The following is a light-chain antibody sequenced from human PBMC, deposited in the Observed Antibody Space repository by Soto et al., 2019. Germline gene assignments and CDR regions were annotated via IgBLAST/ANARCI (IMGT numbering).Light chain of an antibody. CDR1: QGISTY. CDR2: AAS. CDR3: QQGTALMYT. J-gene: IGKJ2*01. Sequence: DIQVTQSPSSLSASVGDRVTITCRASQGISTYLACYQQKPGKAPKLLIFAASTLKSGVPPRFIGSGSGTDFPLTISNLQPEDFANYYCQQGTALMYTFGQGTKLEIK. V-gene: IGKV1D-12*01.